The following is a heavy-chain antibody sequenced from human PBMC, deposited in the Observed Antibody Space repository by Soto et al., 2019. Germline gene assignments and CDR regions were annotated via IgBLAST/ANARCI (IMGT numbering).Heavy chain of an antibody. V-gene: IGHV1-69*02. CDR1: GGTFSSYT. J-gene: IGHJ6*02. D-gene: IGHD4-17*01. CDR2: IIPILGIA. CDR3: AGGEGDYVIYYCGMDV. Sequence: QVQLVQSGAEVKKPGSSVKVSCKASGGTFSSYTISWVRQAPGQGLEWMGRIIPILGIANYAQKFQGRVTITADKSTSTAYMELSSLRSEDTAVYYGAGGEGDYVIYYCGMDVWGQGTTVTVSS.